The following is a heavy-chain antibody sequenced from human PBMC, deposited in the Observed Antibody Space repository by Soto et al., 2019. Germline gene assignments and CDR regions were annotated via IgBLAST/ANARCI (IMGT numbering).Heavy chain of an antibody. CDR1: GGSISSYY. D-gene: IGHD5-12*01. V-gene: IGHV4-59*01. Sequence: SETLSLTCTVSGGSISSYYWSWLRQPPGKGLEWIGYIYYSGSTNYNPSLKSRVTISVDTSKNQFSLNLSSVTAADTAVYYYPRKGGYDPYYYYYGMEVWGQGTTVTVPS. CDR2: IYYSGST. CDR3: PRKGGYDPYYYYYGMEV. J-gene: IGHJ6*02.